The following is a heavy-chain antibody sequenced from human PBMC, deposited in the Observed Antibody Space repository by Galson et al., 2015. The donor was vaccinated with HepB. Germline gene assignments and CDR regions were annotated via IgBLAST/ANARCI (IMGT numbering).Heavy chain of an antibody. CDR2: IKLDGSE. CDR1: GFTFSSFW. D-gene: IGHD3/OR15-3a*01. CDR3: ATGRGTTGTGTPWEYFQH. Sequence: LRLSCAASGFTFSSFWMTWVRQAPGKGLEWVANIKLDGSENYVDSVKGRFTISRDNAKNSLYLQMNSLSAEDTAVYYCATGRGTTGTGTPWEYFQHWGQGTLVTVSS. J-gene: IGHJ1*01. V-gene: IGHV3-7*03.